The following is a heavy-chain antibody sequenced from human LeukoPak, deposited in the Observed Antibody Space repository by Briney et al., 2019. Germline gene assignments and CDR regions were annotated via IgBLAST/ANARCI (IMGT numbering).Heavy chain of an antibody. J-gene: IGHJ4*02. Sequence: PSETLSLTCTVSGGSISSSSHYWGWIRQPPGKGLEWIGSMYYSGGTYYNPSLKSRVTISIDTSKNQFSLKLNSVTAADTAVYYCARLVRYCSTNSCYPFDYWDQGTLVTVSS. D-gene: IGHD2-2*01. CDR3: ARLVRYCSTNSCYPFDY. CDR2: MYYSGGT. CDR1: GGSISSSSHY. V-gene: IGHV4-39*01.